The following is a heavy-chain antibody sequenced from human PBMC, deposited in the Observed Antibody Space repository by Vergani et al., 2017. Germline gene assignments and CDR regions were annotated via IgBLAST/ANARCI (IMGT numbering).Heavy chain of an antibody. CDR2: IYYSGST. J-gene: IGHJ4*02. D-gene: IGHD3-3*01. CDR3: ARPRDRRYYFDY. Sequence: QLQLQESGPGLVKPSETLSLTCTVSGGSISSSSYYWGWIRQPPGKGLEWMGSIYYSGSTYYNPSLKSRVTISVDTSKNQFSRKLSSVTAADTAVYYCARPRDRRYYFDYWGQGTLVTVSS. CDR1: GGSISSSSYY. V-gene: IGHV4-39*01.